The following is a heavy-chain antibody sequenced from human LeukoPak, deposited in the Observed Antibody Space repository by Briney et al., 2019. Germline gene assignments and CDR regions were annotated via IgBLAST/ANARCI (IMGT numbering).Heavy chain of an antibody. CDR3: ARGDYDFWSGYQNWFDP. CDR1: GYTFTSYG. CDR2: ISAYNGNT. Sequence: ASVKVSCKASGYTFTSYGISWVRQAPGQGLEWMGWISAYNGNTNYAQKFQGRVTMTRDTSTSTVYMELSSLRSEDTAVYYCARGDYDFWSGYQNWFDPWGQGTLVTVSS. V-gene: IGHV1-18*01. J-gene: IGHJ5*02. D-gene: IGHD3-3*01.